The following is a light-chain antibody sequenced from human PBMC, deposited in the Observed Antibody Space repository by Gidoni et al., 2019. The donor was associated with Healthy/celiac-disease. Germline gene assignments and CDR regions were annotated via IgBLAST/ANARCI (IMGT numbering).Light chain of an antibody. CDR3: QAWDSSTANVV. Sequence: SYELTQPPSVSVSPGQTASITCSGDKLGDKYACWYQQKPGQSPVLVIYPDSTRPSGIPERFSGSNSWNTATLTISGTQAMDEADYYCQAWDSSTANVVFGGGTKLTVL. V-gene: IGLV3-1*01. J-gene: IGLJ2*01. CDR1: KLGDKY. CDR2: PDS.